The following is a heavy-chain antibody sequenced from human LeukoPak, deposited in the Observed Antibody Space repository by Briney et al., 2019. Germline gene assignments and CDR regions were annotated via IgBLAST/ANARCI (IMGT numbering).Heavy chain of an antibody. CDR1: GFTFSSYG. CDR3: ANGVAFVVVPAAIV. Sequence: GGSLRLSCAASGFTFSSYGMHWVRQAPGRGLGRVSYIRFDGGNKYYADSVKGRFTISRDNSKNTLYLQMISIRAEDTAVYYCANGVAFVVVPAAIVGGQGTLVTVSS. J-gene: IGHJ4*02. V-gene: IGHV3-30*02. D-gene: IGHD2-2*02. CDR2: IRFDGGNK.